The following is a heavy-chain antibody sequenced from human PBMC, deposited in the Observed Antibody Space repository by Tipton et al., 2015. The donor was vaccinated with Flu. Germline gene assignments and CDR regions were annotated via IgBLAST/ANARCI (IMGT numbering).Heavy chain of an antibody. Sequence: LRLSCAVYGGSFSGYYWSWIRQSAGKGLEWIGRIYSSGSTNYNPSLKSRVTMSVDTSKNQFSLKMSSVTAADTAVYYCARFSVRGESDYWGQGTLVTVSS. CDR3: ARFSVRGESDY. CDR2: IYSSGST. CDR1: GGSFSGYY. D-gene: IGHD3-10*01. V-gene: IGHV4-59*10. J-gene: IGHJ4*02.